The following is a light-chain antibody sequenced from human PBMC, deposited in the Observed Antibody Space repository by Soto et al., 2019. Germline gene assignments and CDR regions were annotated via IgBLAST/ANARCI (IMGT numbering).Light chain of an antibody. CDR2: AAS. J-gene: IGKJ1*01. Sequence: DIQMTQSPSILSASVGDRVTITCRASQSIRSWLAWYQQKPGKAPKLLIYAASSLQSGVPSRFSGSGSETDFTLTISSLQPEDFATYSCQQSYSTTWTFGQGTKVDI. V-gene: IGKV1-39*01. CDR3: QQSYSTTWT. CDR1: QSIRSW.